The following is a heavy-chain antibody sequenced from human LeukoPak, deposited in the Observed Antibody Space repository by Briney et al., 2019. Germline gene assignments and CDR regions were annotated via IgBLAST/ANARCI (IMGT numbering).Heavy chain of an antibody. CDR2: ISSTSSYI. CDR1: GFTFSTYS. J-gene: IGHJ4*02. D-gene: IGHD2-15*01. CDR3: APDLRGAAWSLDY. V-gene: IGHV3-21*04. Sequence: KPGGSLRLSCAASGFTFSTYSMNWVRQAPGKGLEWVSSISSTSSYIYYADSVKGRFTISRDNSKNTLYLQMNSLRVEDTAVYYCAPDLRGAAWSLDYWGQGTLVTVSS.